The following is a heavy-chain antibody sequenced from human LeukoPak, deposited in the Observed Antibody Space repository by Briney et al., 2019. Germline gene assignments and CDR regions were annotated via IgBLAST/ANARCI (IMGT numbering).Heavy chain of an antibody. CDR1: GITFSDYY. V-gene: IGHV3-11*01. D-gene: IGHD3-22*01. CDR2: ISSSGSTI. CDR3: AKDYYDSSGYLMTFDY. J-gene: IGHJ4*02. Sequence: GGSLRLSCAASGITFSDYYMSWIRQAPGKGLEWVSYISSSGSTIYYADSVKGRFTISRDNSKNTLYLQMNSLRAEDTAVYYCAKDYYDSSGYLMTFDYWGQGTLVTVSS.